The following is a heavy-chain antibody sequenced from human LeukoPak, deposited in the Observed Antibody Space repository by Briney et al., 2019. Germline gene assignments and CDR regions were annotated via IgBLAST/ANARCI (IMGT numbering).Heavy chain of an antibody. CDR2: LSYDGSNK. J-gene: IGHJ5*02. CDR1: GFTFSSFG. V-gene: IGHV3-30*03. D-gene: IGHD2-15*01. Sequence: PGGSLRLSCAASGFTFSSFGMHWVRQAPGKGLEWVAVLSYDGSNKYYADSVKGRFTISRDNSKNTLYLQMNSLRAEDTAVYYCARDRLRYCSGGSCYLLDPWGQGTLVTVSS. CDR3: ARDRLRYCSGGSCYLLDP.